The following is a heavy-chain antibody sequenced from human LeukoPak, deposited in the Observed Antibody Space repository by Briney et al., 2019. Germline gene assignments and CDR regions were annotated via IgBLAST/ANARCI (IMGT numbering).Heavy chain of an antibody. Sequence: GASVKISCTASGYTFTGSYMQWVRQAPRQGLEWMGWINPHSGGTNYAQKFQGRVTMTRDTSISTAYMELSRLRSDVTAVYYCAVKVTTQPGTAVPWGMDVWGQGTTVTVSS. CDR2: INPHSGGT. CDR3: AVKVTTQPGTAVPWGMDV. J-gene: IGHJ6*02. V-gene: IGHV1-2*02. D-gene: IGHD4-11*01. CDR1: GYTFTGSY.